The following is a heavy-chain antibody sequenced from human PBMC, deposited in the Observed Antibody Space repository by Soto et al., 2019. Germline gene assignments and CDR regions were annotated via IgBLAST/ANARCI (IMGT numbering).Heavy chain of an antibody. CDR1: GASVSSGGYF. J-gene: IGHJ6*02. CDR3: ARVCGGDCHNGMDV. CDR2: IYYSGGT. D-gene: IGHD2-21*02. V-gene: IGHV4-31*02. Sequence: PSETLSLTCSVSGASVSSGGYFWTWIRQLPGKSLEWIGYIYYSGGTHYNPSLKSRVTISVDTSKNQFSLKLSSVTAADTAVYYCARVCGGDCHNGMDVWGQGTTVTVSS.